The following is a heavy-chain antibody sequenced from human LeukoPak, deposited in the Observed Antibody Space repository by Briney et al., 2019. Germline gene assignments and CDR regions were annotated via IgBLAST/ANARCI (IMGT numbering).Heavy chain of an antibody. CDR3: AKTTADSGIYYVDYYYYMDV. Sequence: GGSLRLSCAASGFTFSSYGMHWVRQAPGKGLEWVAFIRYDGSNKYYADSVKGRFTISRDNSKNTLYLQMNSLRAEDTSVYYCAKTTADSGIYYVDYYYYMDVWGKGTTVTVSS. V-gene: IGHV3-30*02. D-gene: IGHD1-26*01. J-gene: IGHJ6*03. CDR1: GFTFSSYG. CDR2: IRYDGSNK.